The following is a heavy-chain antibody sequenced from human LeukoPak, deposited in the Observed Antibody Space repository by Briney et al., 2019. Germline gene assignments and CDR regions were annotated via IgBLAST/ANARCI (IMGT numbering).Heavy chain of an antibody. Sequence: ASETLSLTCAVYGGSFSGYYWSWIRQPPGKGLEWIGEINRSGANYNPSLESRVTMSMDTSQNQFSLKLSSVTAADTAVCYCARFKIWRGGDFWGQGTLVTVSS. D-gene: IGHD3-10*01. V-gene: IGHV4-34*01. CDR3: ARFKIWRGGDF. CDR2: INRSGA. J-gene: IGHJ4*02. CDR1: GGSFSGYY.